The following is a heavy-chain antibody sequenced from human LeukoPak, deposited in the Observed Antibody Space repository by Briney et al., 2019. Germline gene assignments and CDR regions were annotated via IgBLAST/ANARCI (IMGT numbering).Heavy chain of an antibody. CDR2: IYYSGST. CDR1: GGSISSGDYY. V-gene: IGHV4-30-4*08. Sequence: PSETLSLTCTVSGGSISSGDYYWSWIRQPPGKGLEWIGYIYYSGSTYYNPSLKSRVTISVDTSKNQFSLKLSSVTAADTAVYYCARGGLNYDFWSGYYSAFDIWGQGTMVTVSS. D-gene: IGHD3-3*01. J-gene: IGHJ3*02. CDR3: ARGGLNYDFWSGYYSAFDI.